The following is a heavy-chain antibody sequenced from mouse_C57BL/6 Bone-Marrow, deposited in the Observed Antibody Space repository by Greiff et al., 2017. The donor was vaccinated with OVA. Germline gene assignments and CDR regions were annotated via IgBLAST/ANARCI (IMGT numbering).Heavy chain of an antibody. CDR2: IDPEDGDT. D-gene: IGHD2-1*01. V-gene: IGHV14-1*01. CDR1: GFNINDYY. J-gene: IGHJ4*01. CDR3: TLSYYGP. Sequence: EVKLVESGAALVRPGASVKLSCTASGFNINDYYMHWVKQRPEQGLEWIGRIDPEDGDTEYAPKFQGKATMIADTSSNTAYLQLSSLTSEDTAVYYCTLSYYGPWGQGTSVTVSS.